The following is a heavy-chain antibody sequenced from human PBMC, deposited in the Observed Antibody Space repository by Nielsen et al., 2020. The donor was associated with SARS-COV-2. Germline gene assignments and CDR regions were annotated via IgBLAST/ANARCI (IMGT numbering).Heavy chain of an antibody. CDR2: SSGGSATI. Sequence: GGSLRLSCAASGSIFSSSWMVWVRQAPGKGLEWVSYSSGGSATIYYADAVKGRFTISRDNVKNSLYLQLSSLSAEDTAVYYCARSPFHRSSWYGMDVWGQGTTVTVSS. CDR3: ARSPFHRSSWYGMDV. J-gene: IGHJ6*02. CDR1: GSIFSSSW. V-gene: IGHV3-48*01. D-gene: IGHD6-13*01.